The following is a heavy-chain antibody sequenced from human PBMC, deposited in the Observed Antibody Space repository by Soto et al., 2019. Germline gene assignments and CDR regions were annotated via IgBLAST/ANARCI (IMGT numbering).Heavy chain of an antibody. CDR1: GGSVSSGSYY. V-gene: IGHV4-61*01. J-gene: IGHJ4*02. D-gene: IGHD4-17*01. Sequence: SETLSLTCTVSGGSVSSGSYYWSWIRHPPGKGLEWIGYIYYSGSTNYNPSLKSRVTISVDTSKNQFSLKLSSVTAADTAVYYCARRYGASFDYWGQGTLVTVSS. CDR3: ARRYGASFDY. CDR2: IYYSGST.